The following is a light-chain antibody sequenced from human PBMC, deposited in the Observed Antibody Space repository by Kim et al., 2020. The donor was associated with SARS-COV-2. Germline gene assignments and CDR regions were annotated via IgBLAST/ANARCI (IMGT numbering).Light chain of an antibody. CDR2: DNN. Sequence: HEVAISCSGARTNIGINFVNWYQQLPGTAPKRLMFDNNQLPSGVPDRFSGSKSGTSASLAISGLQSEDEADYSCATWDDSLHGVVFGGGTQLTVL. CDR3: ATWDDSLHGVV. J-gene: IGLJ2*01. V-gene: IGLV1-44*01. CDR1: RTNIGINF.